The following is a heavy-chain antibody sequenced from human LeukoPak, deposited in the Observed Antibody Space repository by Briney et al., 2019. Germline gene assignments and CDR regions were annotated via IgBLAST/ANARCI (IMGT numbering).Heavy chain of an antibody. J-gene: IGHJ4*02. CDR3: ARVVGWHYDILTGYYRTGRYYFDY. CDR1: GGSFSGYY. CDR2: INHSGST. Sequence: SETLSLTYAVYGGSFSGYYWSWIRQPPGKGLEWIGEINHSGSTNYNPSLKSRVTISVDTSKNQFSLKLSSVTAADSAVYYCARVVGWHYDILTGYYRTGRYYFDYWGQGTLVTVSS. V-gene: IGHV4-34*01. D-gene: IGHD3-9*01.